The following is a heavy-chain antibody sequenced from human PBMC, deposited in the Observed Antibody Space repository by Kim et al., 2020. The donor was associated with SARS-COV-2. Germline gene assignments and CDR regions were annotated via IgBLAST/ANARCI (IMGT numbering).Heavy chain of an antibody. CDR3: ARRYCTGGVCSILAYYYYYKDV. J-gene: IGHJ6*03. CDR1: GFTFSSYS. Sequence: GGSLRLSCAASGFTFSSYSMNWVRHAPGKGLEWFSYISSSSSTIYYADSVKGRFTISRDNAKNSLYLQMNSLRDEDTAVYYCARRYCTGGVCSILAYYYYYKDVWGKGTTVTVS. CDR2: ISSSSSTI. V-gene: IGHV3-48*02. D-gene: IGHD2-8*02.